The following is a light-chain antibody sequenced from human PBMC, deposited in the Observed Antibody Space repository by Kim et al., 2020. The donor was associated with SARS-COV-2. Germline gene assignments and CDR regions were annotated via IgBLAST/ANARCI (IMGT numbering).Light chain of an antibody. CDR2: DAS. CDR3: QQRSNWPLT. Sequence: EIVLTQSPATLSLSPGERATLSCSASPGVSSFLAWYQHKPGQAPRLLIYDASNRATGIPVRFSGSGSGTDFTLTISSLEPEDFAVYYCQQRSNWPLTFGGGTKVDIK. CDR1: PGVSSF. J-gene: IGKJ4*01. V-gene: IGKV3-11*01.